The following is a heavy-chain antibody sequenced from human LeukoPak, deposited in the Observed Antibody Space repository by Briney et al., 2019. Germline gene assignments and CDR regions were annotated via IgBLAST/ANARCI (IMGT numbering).Heavy chain of an antibody. Sequence: SETLSLTCAVSGGSISSSSWWSWVRQPPGKGLEWIGEIYHSGSTNYNPSLKSRVTISVDKSKNQFSLKLSSVTAADTAVYYCARDSTYYYGSGSYNSDAFDIWGQGTMVTVSS. J-gene: IGHJ3*02. D-gene: IGHD3-10*01. CDR3: ARDSTYYYGSGSYNSDAFDI. CDR2: IYHSGST. V-gene: IGHV4-4*02. CDR1: GGSISSSSW.